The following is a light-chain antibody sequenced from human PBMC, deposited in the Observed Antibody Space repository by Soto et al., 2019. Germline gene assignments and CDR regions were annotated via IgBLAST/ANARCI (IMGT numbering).Light chain of an antibody. CDR1: QSVSSY. CDR3: QQRSKWPST. V-gene: IGKV3-11*01. CDR2: DAS. J-gene: IGKJ4*01. Sequence: EIVLTQSPATLSLSPGERAALSCRASQSVSSYLAWYQQKPGQAPRLLIYDASKRAPGIPARFTGSGSGTDFTLTISSLEPEDFAVYICQQRSKWPSTFGGGTKVEI.